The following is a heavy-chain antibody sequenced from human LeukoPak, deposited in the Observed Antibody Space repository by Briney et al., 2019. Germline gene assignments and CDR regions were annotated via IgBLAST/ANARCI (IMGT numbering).Heavy chain of an antibody. CDR2: INTLGGST. V-gene: IGHV3-23*01. Sequence: PGGSLRLSCAASGFTFSIYDMSWLRQAPGKGLEWVSHINTLGGSTYYADSVRGRFTISRDNAKNSLYLQMNSLRAEDTAVYYCAELGITMIGGVWGKGTTVTISS. D-gene: IGHD3-10*02. J-gene: IGHJ6*04. CDR3: AELGITMIGGV. CDR1: GFTFSIYD.